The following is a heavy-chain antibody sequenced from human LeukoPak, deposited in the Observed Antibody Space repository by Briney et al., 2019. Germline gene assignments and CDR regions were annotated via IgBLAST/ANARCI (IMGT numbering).Heavy chain of an antibody. D-gene: IGHD2-15*01. V-gene: IGHV3-30*04. Sequence: AGGSLRLSCAASGFTFSSYAMHWVRQAPGKGLGWVAVISYDGSNKYYADSVKGRFTISRDNSKNTLYLQMNSLRAEDTAVYYCARGSSEFDYWGQGTLVTVSS. J-gene: IGHJ4*02. CDR1: GFTFSSYA. CDR2: ISYDGSNK. CDR3: ARGSSEFDY.